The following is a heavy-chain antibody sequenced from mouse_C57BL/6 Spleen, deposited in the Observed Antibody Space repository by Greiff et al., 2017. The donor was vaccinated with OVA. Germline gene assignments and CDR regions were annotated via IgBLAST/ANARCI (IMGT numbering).Heavy chain of an antibody. V-gene: IGHV1-53*01. CDR2: INPSNGGT. CDR3: AREGGLRREAWFAY. D-gene: IGHD2-4*01. Sequence: VQLQQPGTELVKPGASVKLSCKASGYTFTSYWMHWVKQRPGQGLEWIGNINPSNGGTNYNEKFKSKATLTVDKSSSTAYMQLSSLTAEDSAVYYWAREGGLRREAWFAYWGQGTLVTVSA. J-gene: IGHJ3*01. CDR1: GYTFTSYW.